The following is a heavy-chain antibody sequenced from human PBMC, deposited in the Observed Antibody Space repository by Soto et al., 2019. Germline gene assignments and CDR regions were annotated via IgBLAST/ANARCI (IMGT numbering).Heavy chain of an antibody. CDR1: GFSFSNYA. D-gene: IGHD4-4*01. V-gene: IGHV3-23*01. CDR2: IDSGGGST. CDR3: TKEHSNYPDNWFDP. Sequence: EVHLLVSGGGSVQPGGSLRLSCAASGFSFSNYAMSWVRQAPGTGLEWVSAIDSGGGSTYYAASVKGRFSISRDNSMNTLYLQMNSLRAEDTAIYYCTKEHSNYPDNWFDPWGQGTRVTVSS. J-gene: IGHJ5*02.